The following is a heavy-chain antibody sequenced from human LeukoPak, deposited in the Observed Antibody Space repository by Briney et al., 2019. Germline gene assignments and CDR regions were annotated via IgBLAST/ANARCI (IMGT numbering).Heavy chain of an antibody. V-gene: IGHV1-69*04. CDR1: GGTFSSYA. Sequence: SVKVSCKASGGTFSSYAISWVRQAPGQGLEWMGRIIPILGIANYAQKFQGRVTITAGKSTSTAYMELSSLRSEDTAVYYCARETYDYVWGSYRGRSYYFDYWGQGTLVTVSS. CDR3: ARETYDYVWGSYRGRSYYFDY. D-gene: IGHD3-16*02. J-gene: IGHJ4*02. CDR2: IIPILGIA.